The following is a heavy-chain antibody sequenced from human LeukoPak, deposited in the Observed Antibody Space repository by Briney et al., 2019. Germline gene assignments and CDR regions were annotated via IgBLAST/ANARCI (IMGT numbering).Heavy chain of an antibody. CDR2: ISGDGGRT. D-gene: IGHD2-15*01. Sequence: GGSLRLSCAASGFIFDDYAMHWVRQVPGKGLEWVPLISGDGGRTFYEDSVKGRFTVSRDNSKNLMYLQMSGLRTEDTALYYCAKDRYCSGGTCSGGFDYWGQGTLVTVSS. J-gene: IGHJ4*02. CDR3: AKDRYCSGGTCSGGFDY. CDR1: GFIFDDYA. V-gene: IGHV3-43*02.